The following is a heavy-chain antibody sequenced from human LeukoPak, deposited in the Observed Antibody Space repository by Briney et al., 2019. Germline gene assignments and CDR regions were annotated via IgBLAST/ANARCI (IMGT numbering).Heavy chain of an antibody. Sequence: NPGGSLRLSCAASGFTFSVNSMNWVRQAPGKGLEWASSISSTSAYIHYADSVKGRFTISRDNVDNVVYLEMNSLGGEDTATYYCARVAASGPTGWFDSRGQGTLVIVSP. CDR2: ISSTSAYI. CDR3: ARVAASGPTGWFDS. J-gene: IGHJ5*01. CDR1: GFTFSVNS. D-gene: IGHD3-10*01. V-gene: IGHV3-21*01.